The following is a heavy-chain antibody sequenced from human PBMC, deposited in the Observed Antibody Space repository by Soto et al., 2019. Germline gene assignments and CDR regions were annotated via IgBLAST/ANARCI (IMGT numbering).Heavy chain of an antibody. J-gene: IGHJ4*02. CDR2: INHSGST. V-gene: IGHV4-34*01. CDR1: GGSFSGYY. Sequence: QVQLQQWGAGLLKPSETLSLTCAVYGGSFSGYYWTWIRQPPGTGLEWIGEINHSGSTNYNPSLKSRVTISVDTSKNQFSLKLTSVTAADTAVYYGARDKITGLFDYWGQGTLGTVSS. CDR3: ARDKITGLFDY. D-gene: IGHD2-8*02.